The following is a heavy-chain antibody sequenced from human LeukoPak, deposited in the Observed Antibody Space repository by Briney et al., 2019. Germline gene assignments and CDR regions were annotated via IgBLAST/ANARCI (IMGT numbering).Heavy chain of an antibody. V-gene: IGHV4-4*07. CDR2: IYTSGST. CDR3: ARGGQNGSGSYYTYYYYGMDV. D-gene: IGHD3-10*01. J-gene: IGHJ6*02. CDR1: GGSISSYY. Sequence: SETLSLTCTVSGGSISSYYWSWIRQPAGKGLEWIGRIYTSGSTNYNPSLKSRVTMSVDTSKNQFSLKLSSVTAADTAVYYCARGGQNGSGSYYTYYYYGMDVWGQGTTVTVSS.